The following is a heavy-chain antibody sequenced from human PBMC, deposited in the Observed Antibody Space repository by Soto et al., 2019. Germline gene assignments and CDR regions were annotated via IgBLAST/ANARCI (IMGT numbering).Heavy chain of an antibody. D-gene: IGHD3-9*01. CDR3: ARYFDPLDV. V-gene: IGHV1-8*01. CDR2: MSPSTGNT. CDR1: GYTFTFYD. Sequence: VQLVQSGAEVKKPGASVKLSCKASGYTFTFYDINWVRQAPGRGLEWMGWMSPSTGNTGYAQRFQVRVTMTSDTSISTAYMEVTRLRPDDTAVYYCARYFDPLDVWGQGTTVTVSS. J-gene: IGHJ6*02.